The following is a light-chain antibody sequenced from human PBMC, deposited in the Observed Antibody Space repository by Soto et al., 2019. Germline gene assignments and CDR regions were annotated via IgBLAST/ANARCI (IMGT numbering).Light chain of an antibody. Sequence: DIQRTQTPSFLSASVGGRVPGPCRASQGSPTYLAWYQQKPGKAPRLLIYGVSTLQSGVPSRFSGAGSGTEFTLTITSLQPEDSATYFCQQLNHYPLTFGQGTRLEIK. CDR1: QGSPTY. J-gene: IGKJ5*01. V-gene: IGKV1-9*01. CDR2: GVS. CDR3: QQLNHYPLT.